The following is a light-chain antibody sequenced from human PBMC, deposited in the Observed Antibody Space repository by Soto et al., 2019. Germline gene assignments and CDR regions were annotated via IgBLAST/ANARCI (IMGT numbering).Light chain of an antibody. CDR3: TSYTTTNTPYV. J-gene: IGLJ1*01. CDR1: SSDVAAYNF. Sequence: QSVLAQPASVSGSPGQSITISCSVTSSDVAAYNFVSWYQVHPGRAPKLIISEVTVRPSGVSHRFSGSKSGNSASLTISGLQAEDEADYYCTSYTTTNTPYVFGSGTKVTVL. CDR2: EVT. V-gene: IGLV2-14*01.